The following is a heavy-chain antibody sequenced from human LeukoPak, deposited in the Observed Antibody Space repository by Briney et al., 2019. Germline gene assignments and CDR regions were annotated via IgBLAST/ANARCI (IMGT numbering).Heavy chain of an antibody. CDR2: IYYSGST. CDR1: GGSISRYY. Sequence: PSETLSLTCTVSGGSISRYYWSWIRQPPGKGREWIGYIYYSGSTNYNPSLKSRVTISVDTSKDQFSLKLSSVTAADTAVYYCAREVRRCSSGCGWFDPWGQGTLVTVSS. J-gene: IGHJ5*02. CDR3: AREVRRCSSGCGWFDP. V-gene: IGHV4-59*01. D-gene: IGHD6-19*01.